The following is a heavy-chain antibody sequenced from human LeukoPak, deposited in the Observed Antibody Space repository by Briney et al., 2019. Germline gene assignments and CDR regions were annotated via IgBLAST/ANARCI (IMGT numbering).Heavy chain of an antibody. V-gene: IGHV1-18*01. CDR2: ISAYNGNT. CDR3: ARVLGSSWYELYYYYYMDV. J-gene: IGHJ6*03. CDR1: GYTFTIYG. Sequence: SSVTLSCKASGYTFTIYGISWVRHAPGQGHELMGLISAYNGNTNYAQTLQGRVTMTTDTSTSTAYMELRSLRSDDTAVYYCARVLGSSWYELYYYYYMDVWGKGTTVTVSS. D-gene: IGHD6-13*01.